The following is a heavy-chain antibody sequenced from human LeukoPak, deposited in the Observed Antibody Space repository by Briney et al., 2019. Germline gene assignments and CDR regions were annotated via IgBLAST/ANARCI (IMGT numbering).Heavy chain of an antibody. CDR2: VSGSGGST. CDR1: GFTFTSYG. D-gene: IGHD6-19*01. V-gene: IGHV3-23*01. CDR3: AKDQAGIAVAGTVGY. J-gene: IGHJ4*02. Sequence: GGSLRLSCAASGFTFTSYGMSWVRQAPGKGLDWVSAVSGSGGSTNYADSVTGRFTISRDNSKNTLYLQMNSLRAEDTAVYYCAKDQAGIAVAGTVGYWGRGTLVTVSS.